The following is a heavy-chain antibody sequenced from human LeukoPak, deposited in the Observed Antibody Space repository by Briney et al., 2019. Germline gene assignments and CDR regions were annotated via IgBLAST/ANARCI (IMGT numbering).Heavy chain of an antibody. CDR3: AKDKWCYYCGAGSSIDY. CDR2: ISWYSGSL. Sequence: GSSLRLFCAPSGFKFDDQAVQWARHDRGRGLEWVSGISWYSGSLGYAHSVKVRFPMSRDNANNSLYLQINNLSAEDTPLYYGAKDKWCYYCGAGSSIDYWGQGTLVTVSS. D-gene: IGHD3-10*01. V-gene: IGHV3-9*01. J-gene: IGHJ4*02. CDR1: GFKFDDQA.